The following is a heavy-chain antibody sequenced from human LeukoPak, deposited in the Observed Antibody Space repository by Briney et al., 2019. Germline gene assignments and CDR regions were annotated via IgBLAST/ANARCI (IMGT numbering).Heavy chain of an antibody. V-gene: IGHV4-34*01. CDR2: INHSGST. Sequence: KPSETLSLTCAVYGGSFSGYYWSWIRQPPGKGLEWIGEINHSGSTNYNPSLKSRVTISVDTSKNQFSLKLSSVTAADTAVYYCAREGAAAGAAFDYWGQGTLVTVSS. CDR3: AREGAAAGAAFDY. J-gene: IGHJ4*02. D-gene: IGHD6-13*01. CDR1: GGSFSGYY.